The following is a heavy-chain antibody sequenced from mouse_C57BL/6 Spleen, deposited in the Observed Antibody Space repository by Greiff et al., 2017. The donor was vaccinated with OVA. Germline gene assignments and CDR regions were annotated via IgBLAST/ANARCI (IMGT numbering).Heavy chain of an antibody. V-gene: IGHV1-82*01. D-gene: IGHD1-1*01. CDR3: ARGLITTGRAMAY. CDR1: GYAFRSSW. CDR2: IYPGDGDT. Sequence: VQLQQSGPELVKPGASVKISCKASGYAFRSSWMNWVKQRPGKGLEWIGRIYPGDGDTNYQGKVKGRATLTPDKSSSTAYMQLSSLTSEESAVYFCARGLITTGRAMAYWGQGTSVTVSS. J-gene: IGHJ4*01.